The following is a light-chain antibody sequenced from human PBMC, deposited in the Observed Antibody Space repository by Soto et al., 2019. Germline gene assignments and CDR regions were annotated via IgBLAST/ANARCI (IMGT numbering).Light chain of an antibody. V-gene: IGKV3-20*01. CDR3: QQYGSSLFT. CDR2: GAS. J-gene: IGKJ3*01. CDR1: QSVSSSY. Sequence: EIGLTQSPGTLSLSPGERATLSCRASQSVSSSYLAWYQQKPGQAPRLLIYGASSRATGIPDRFSGSGSGTDFTLTISRLVPEDFAVYYCQQYGSSLFTFGPGTKVDIK.